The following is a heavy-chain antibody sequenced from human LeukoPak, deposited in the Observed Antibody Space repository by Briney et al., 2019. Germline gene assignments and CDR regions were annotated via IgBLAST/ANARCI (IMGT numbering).Heavy chain of an antibody. CDR1: GGTFSSYA. Sequence: SVKVSCKASGGTFSSYAISWVRQAPGQGLEWMGGIIPIFGTANYAQKFQGRVTITTDESTSTAYMELGSLRSEDTAVYYCAADPGGYGDYDLKFDYWGQGTLVTVSS. CDR2: IIPIFGTA. D-gene: IGHD4-17*01. J-gene: IGHJ4*02. CDR3: AADPGGYGDYDLKFDY. V-gene: IGHV1-69*05.